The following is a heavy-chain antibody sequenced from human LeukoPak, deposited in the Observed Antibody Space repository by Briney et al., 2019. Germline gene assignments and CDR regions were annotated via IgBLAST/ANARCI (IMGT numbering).Heavy chain of an antibody. CDR2: ISGSGGST. V-gene: IGHV3-23*01. J-gene: IGHJ3*02. D-gene: IGHD1-26*01. CDR3: ATFTRYSGSYRDAFDI. Sequence: PGGTLRLSCAASGFTFSSYGMSWVRQAPGKGLEWVSAISGSGGSTYYADSVKGRFTISRDNSKNTLYLQMNSLRAEDTAVYYCATFTRYSGSYRDAFDIWGQGTMVTVSS. CDR1: GFTFSSYG.